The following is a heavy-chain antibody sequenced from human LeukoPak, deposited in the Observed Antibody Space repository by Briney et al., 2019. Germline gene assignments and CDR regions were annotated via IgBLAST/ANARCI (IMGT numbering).Heavy chain of an antibody. CDR1: GFTFSTYV. Sequence: GGSLRLSCVASGFTFSTYVMGWVRQAPGKGLEWVSAISGSGGSTYYADSVKGRFTISRDNSKNTLYLQINSLRAEDTAVYYCARPRGLRQRDAFDIWGQGTMVTVSS. CDR2: ISGSGGST. J-gene: IGHJ3*02. CDR3: ARPRGLRQRDAFDI. V-gene: IGHV3-23*01. D-gene: IGHD4-17*01.